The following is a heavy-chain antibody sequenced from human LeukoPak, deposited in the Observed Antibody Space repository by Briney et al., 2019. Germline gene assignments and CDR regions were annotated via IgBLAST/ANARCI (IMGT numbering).Heavy chain of an antibody. D-gene: IGHD1-26*01. V-gene: IGHV1-24*01. Sequence: ASVKVSCKVSGYTLTELSMHWVRQAPGKGLEWMGGFDPEDGETIYAQKFQGRVTMTEDTSTGTAYMELSSLRSEDTAVYYCATGLGATSYYYYGMDVWGQGTTVTVSS. CDR3: ATGLGATSYYYYGMDV. CDR1: GYTLTELS. CDR2: FDPEDGET. J-gene: IGHJ6*02.